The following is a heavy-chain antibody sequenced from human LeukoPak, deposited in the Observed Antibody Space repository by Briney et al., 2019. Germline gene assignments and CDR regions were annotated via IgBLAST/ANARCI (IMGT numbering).Heavy chain of an antibody. CDR1: GFTFSDCA. Sequence: PGGSLRLSCAASGFTFSDCAMTWVRQAPGKGLEWASAIVKTGGTTYADSVKGRFTNSRDNSKNTLYLQMNSLRAEDTAVYYCAKDWRCGTSDPDWYFDLWGRGTLVTVSS. J-gene: IGHJ2*01. D-gene: IGHD2-8*02. CDR2: IVKTGGTT. CDR3: AKDWRCGTSDPDWYFDL. V-gene: IGHV3-23*01.